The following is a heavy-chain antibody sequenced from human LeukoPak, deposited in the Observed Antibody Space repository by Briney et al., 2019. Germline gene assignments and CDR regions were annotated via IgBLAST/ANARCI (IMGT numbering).Heavy chain of an antibody. CDR3: ARPGGLLWFGEPPPAAFDI. D-gene: IGHD3-10*01. V-gene: IGHV5-51*01. Sequence: GEALKISWKGSGYSFTSYWIGRVRPIPGEGLGWMGINYAGDSDTRYSPSFQGQVTISADKSISTAYLQWSSLKASDTAMYYCARPGGLLWFGEPPPAAFDIWGQGTMVTVSS. CDR2: NYAGDSDT. J-gene: IGHJ3*02. CDR1: GYSFTSYW.